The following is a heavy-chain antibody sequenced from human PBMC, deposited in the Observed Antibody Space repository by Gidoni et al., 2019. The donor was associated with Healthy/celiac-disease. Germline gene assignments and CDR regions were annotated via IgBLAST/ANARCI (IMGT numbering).Heavy chain of an antibody. J-gene: IGHJ4*02. V-gene: IGHV3-15*01. D-gene: IGHD2-21*01. CDR1: GFTFSNAW. Sequence: EVQLVESGGGLVKPGGTLRLSCAASGFTFSNAWMSWVRPAPGKGLEWVGRIKSKTDGGTTDYAAPVKGRFTISRDDSKNTLYLQMNSLKTEDTAVYYCTTDNPTPAYCGGDCYDYWGQGTLVTVSS. CDR3: TTDNPTPAYCGGDCYDY. CDR2: IKSKTDGGTT.